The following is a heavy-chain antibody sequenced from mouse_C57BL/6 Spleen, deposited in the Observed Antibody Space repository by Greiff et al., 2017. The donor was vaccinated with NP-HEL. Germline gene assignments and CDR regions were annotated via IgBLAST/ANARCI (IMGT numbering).Heavy chain of an antibody. CDR3: ERSYLAAQATGFAY. D-gene: IGHD3-2*02. J-gene: IGHJ3*01. CDR1: GYTFTSYW. V-gene: IGHV1-72*01. CDR2: IDPNSGGT. Sequence: QVQLQQPGAELVKPGASVKLSCKASGYTFTSYWMHWVKQRPGRGLEWIGRIDPNSGGTKYNEKFKSKATLTVDKPSSTAYMQISSLTSEDSAVYDCERSYLAAQATGFAYWGQGTLVTVSA.